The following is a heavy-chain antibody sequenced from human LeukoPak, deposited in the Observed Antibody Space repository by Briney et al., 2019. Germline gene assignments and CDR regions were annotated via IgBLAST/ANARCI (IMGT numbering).Heavy chain of an antibody. J-gene: IGHJ4*02. CDR1: GFTFSSYS. D-gene: IGHD6-19*01. CDR2: ISSSSSYI. V-gene: IGHV3-21*01. Sequence: GGSLRLSCAASGFTFSSYSMNWVRQDPGKGLEWVSSISSSSSYIYYADSVKGRFTISRDNAKNSLYLQMNSLRAEDTAVYYCARARLSSGWSSVGYWGQGTLVTVSS. CDR3: ARARLSSGWSSVGY.